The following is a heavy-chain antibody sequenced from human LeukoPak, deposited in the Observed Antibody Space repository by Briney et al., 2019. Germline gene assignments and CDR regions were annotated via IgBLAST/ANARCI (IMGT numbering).Heavy chain of an antibody. J-gene: IGHJ4*02. V-gene: IGHV4-59*08. Sequence: SETLSLTCTVSGGSISSYYWSWIRQPPGKGLEWIGYIYHSGSTNYNPSLKSRVTISVDTSKNQFSLKLSSVTAADTAVYYCARFEFPQTFDYWGQGTLVTVSS. CDR1: GGSISSYY. CDR3: ARFEFPQTFDY. CDR2: IYHSGST. D-gene: IGHD3-10*01.